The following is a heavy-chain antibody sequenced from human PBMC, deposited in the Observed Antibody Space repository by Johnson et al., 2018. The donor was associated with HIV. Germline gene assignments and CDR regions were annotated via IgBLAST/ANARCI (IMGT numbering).Heavy chain of an antibody. CDR3: AKDRYIKGASTGFDI. D-gene: IGHD1-26*01. V-gene: IGHV3-66*01. CDR2: ISGSGGST. CDR1: GLTISDNY. J-gene: IGHJ3*02. Sequence: VQLVESGGGLVQPGGSLRLSCAASGLTISDNYMSWVRQGPGKGLEWVAAISGSGGSTYYANSVKDRFTISRDISKNTLYLEMNIMRAEDTAVYYCAKDRYIKGASTGFDIWGQGTMVTVSS.